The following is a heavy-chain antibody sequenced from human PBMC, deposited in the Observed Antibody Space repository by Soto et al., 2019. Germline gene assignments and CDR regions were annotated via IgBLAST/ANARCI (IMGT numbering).Heavy chain of an antibody. CDR3: ARANPDIGEFDY. CDR1: GGSISSYY. CDR2: IYYSGST. D-gene: IGHD5-12*01. J-gene: IGHJ4*02. Sequence: SETLSLTCTVSGGSISSYYWSWIRQPPGKGQEWIGYIYYSGSTNYNPSLKSRVTISVDTSKNQFSLKLSSVTAADTAVYYCARANPDIGEFDYWGQGTLVTVSS. V-gene: IGHV4-59*01.